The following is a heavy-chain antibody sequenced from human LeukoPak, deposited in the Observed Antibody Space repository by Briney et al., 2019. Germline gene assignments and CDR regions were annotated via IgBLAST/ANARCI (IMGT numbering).Heavy chain of an antibody. CDR3: ARGAYSSGWAYFDH. Sequence: GGSLRLSCAASGFTFSDYSMNWVRQAPGKGLEWVPYISFSVNTKYYGDSVKGRFTISRDNAKNSLYLHMDSLRAEDTAVYYCARGAYSSGWAYFDHWGQGTLVTVSS. J-gene: IGHJ4*02. D-gene: IGHD6-19*01. CDR2: ISFSVNTK. CDR1: GFTFSDYS. V-gene: IGHV3-48*04.